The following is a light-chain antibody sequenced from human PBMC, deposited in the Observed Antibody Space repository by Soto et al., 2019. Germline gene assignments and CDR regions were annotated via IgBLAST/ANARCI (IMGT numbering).Light chain of an antibody. J-gene: IGKJ5*01. CDR2: GAS. CDR3: QQQGRSWIT. V-gene: IGKV3-20*01. CDR1: QNVNNR. Sequence: EIRLTQSPGSLSVFPGERASLSCRASQNVNNRLAWYQQKAGQAPRLLISGASSRATGIPDRFSGSGSGTDFTLTISRLEPEDFAVYYCQQQGRSWITFGQGTRLEIK.